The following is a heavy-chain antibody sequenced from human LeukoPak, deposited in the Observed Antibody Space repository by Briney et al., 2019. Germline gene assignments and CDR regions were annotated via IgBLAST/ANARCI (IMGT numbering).Heavy chain of an antibody. CDR1: GGSFSGYY. J-gene: IGHJ4*02. D-gene: IGHD2-21*02. V-gene: IGHV4-34*01. CDR2: INHSGST. CDR3: ARSLDAVTSNFDY. Sequence: SETLSLTCAVYGGSFSGYYWSWIRQPPGKGLEWIGEINHSGSTNYNPSLKSRVTISVDTSKNQFSLKLSSVTAADTAVYYCARSLDAVTSNFDYWGQGTLVTVSS.